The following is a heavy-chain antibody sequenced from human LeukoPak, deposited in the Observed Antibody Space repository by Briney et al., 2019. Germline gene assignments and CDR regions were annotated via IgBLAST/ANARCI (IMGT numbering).Heavy chain of an antibody. J-gene: IGHJ4*02. D-gene: IGHD3-3*01. CDR3: ARDSVRFLEWFSFDY. CDR1: GYTFTSYG. V-gene: IGHV1-18*01. Sequence: ASVKVSCKASGYTFTSYGISWVRQAPGQGLEWMGWISGYNGNINYVQKLQGRVTMTTDTSMSTVYLELRSLSSDDTAVYYCARDSVRFLEWFSFDYWGQGTLVTVSS. CDR2: ISGYNGNI.